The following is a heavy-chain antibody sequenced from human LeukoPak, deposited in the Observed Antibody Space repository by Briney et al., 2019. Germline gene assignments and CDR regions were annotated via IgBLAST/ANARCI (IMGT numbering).Heavy chain of an antibody. CDR2: ISGSGGST. CDR3: AKAVGVVVQYLDY. J-gene: IGHJ4*02. CDR1: GFTFSSYA. D-gene: IGHD2-2*01. Sequence: GSLRLSCAASGFTFSSYAMSWVRQAPGKGLEWVSAISGSGGSTYYADSVKGRFTISRDNSKNTLYLQMNRLRDEATAVYYCAKAVGVVVQYLDYWGQGTLVTVSS. V-gene: IGHV3-23*01.